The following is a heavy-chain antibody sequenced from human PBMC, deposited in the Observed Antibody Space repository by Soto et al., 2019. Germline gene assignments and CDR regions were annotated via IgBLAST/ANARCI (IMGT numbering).Heavy chain of an antibody. V-gene: IGHV1-24*01. CDR2: FDPEDGET. J-gene: IGHJ6*02. CDR3: APSRARVRYFDLLLPHGDYYYYGMDV. Sequence: ASVKVSCKVSGYTLTELSMHWVRQAPGQGLEWMGGFDPEDGETIYAQKFQGRVTMTEDTSTDTAYMELSSLRSEDTAVYYCAPSRARVRYFDLLLPHGDYYYYGMDVWGQGTTVTVSS. D-gene: IGHD3-9*01. CDR1: GYTLTELS.